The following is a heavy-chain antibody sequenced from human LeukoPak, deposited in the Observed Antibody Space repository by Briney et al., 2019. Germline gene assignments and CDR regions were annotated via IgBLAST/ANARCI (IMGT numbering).Heavy chain of an antibody. Sequence: ASVKVSCKASGYTFTGYYMHWVRQAPGQGLEWMGWINPNGGGTNYAQKFQGRVTMTRDTSISTAYMELSRLRSDDTAVYYCARGSGYYGSGSYPRYYMDVWGKGTTVTVSS. CDR2: INPNGGGT. D-gene: IGHD3-10*01. CDR1: GYTFTGYY. J-gene: IGHJ6*03. CDR3: ARGSGYYGSGSYPRYYMDV. V-gene: IGHV1-2*02.